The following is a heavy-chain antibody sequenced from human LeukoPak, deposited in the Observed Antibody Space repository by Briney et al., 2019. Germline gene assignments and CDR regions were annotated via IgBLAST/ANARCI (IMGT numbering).Heavy chain of an antibody. CDR1: GYNFGIFG. Sequence: ASVKVSCKASGYNFGIFGISWVRQAPGQGLAWMGWISANNGNTNYAQNLQGRVTMTTDTSTSTAYMELRSLRSDDTAVYYCARVGVVVPAAWFDPWGQGTLVTVSS. J-gene: IGHJ5*02. CDR3: ARVGVVVPAAWFDP. V-gene: IGHV1-18*01. CDR2: ISANNGNT. D-gene: IGHD2-2*01.